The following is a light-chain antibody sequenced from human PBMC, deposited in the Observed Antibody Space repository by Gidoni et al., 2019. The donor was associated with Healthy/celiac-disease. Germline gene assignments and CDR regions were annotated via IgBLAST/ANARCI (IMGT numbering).Light chain of an antibody. V-gene: IGKV3-15*01. J-gene: IGKJ1*01. CDR1: QRVSSS. CDR3: QQYDNWAPWT. Sequence: EIEMTQSPATLSVSPGDRATLSCRASQRVSSSLAWYQQKPGKAPRLLIHGASTMAPGIPARCRGSGSGTAYTITTSSLQSADFAVYYCQQYDNWAPWTFGQGTKVEIK. CDR2: GAS.